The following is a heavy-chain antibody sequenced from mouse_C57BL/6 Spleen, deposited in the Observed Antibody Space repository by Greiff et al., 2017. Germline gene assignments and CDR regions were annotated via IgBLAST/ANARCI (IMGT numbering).Heavy chain of an antibody. CDR3: ATRTGTSAMDY. CDR2: IHPNSGST. CDR1: GYTFTSYW. D-gene: IGHD4-1*01. Sequence: QVQLQQPGAELVKPGASVKLSCKASGYTFTSYWMHWVKQRPGQGLEWIGMIHPNSGSTNYNEKFKSKATLTVDKSSSTAYMQLSSLTSEDSAVYCCATRTGTSAMDYWGQGTSVTVSS. V-gene: IGHV1-64*01. J-gene: IGHJ4*01.